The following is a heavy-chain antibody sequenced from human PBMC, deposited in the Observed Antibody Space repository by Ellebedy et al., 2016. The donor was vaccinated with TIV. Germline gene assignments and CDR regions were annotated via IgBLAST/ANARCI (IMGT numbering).Heavy chain of an antibody. CDR3: AKRLTAAGSGQYYYGMDV. Sequence: GGSLRLXXAASGFTFSSYAVSWVRQAPGKGLEWVSAISVSGDRTYYGDSVKGRFTISRDDSKNTLYLQMNSLRAGDTAVYYCAKRLTAAGSGQYYYGMDVWGQGTTVTVSS. D-gene: IGHD6-13*01. V-gene: IGHV3-23*01. CDR2: ISVSGDRT. J-gene: IGHJ6*02. CDR1: GFTFSSYA.